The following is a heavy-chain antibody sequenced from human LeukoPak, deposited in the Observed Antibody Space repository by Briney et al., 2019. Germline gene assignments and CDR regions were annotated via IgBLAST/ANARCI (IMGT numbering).Heavy chain of an antibody. Sequence: PSETLSLTCAVYGGSFSGYYWSWIRQPPGKGLEWIGEINHSGSTYYNPSLKSRVTISVDRSKNQFSLKLSSVTAADTAVYYCARDTHHCSSTSCYDTNWFDPWGQGTLVTVSS. CDR3: ARDTHHCSSTSCYDTNWFDP. CDR2: INHSGST. D-gene: IGHD2-2*01. V-gene: IGHV4-34*01. J-gene: IGHJ5*02. CDR1: GGSFSGYY.